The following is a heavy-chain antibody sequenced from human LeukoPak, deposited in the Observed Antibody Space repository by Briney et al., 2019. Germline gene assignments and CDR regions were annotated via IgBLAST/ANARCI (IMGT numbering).Heavy chain of an antibody. CDR2: INPNSGGT. V-gene: IGHV1-2*06. D-gene: IGHD3-10*01. CDR3: ARVNSGSSSHY. Sequence: ASVKVSCKASGYTFTGYYMHWVRQAPGQGLGWMGRINPNSGGTNYAQKFQGRVTMTRDTSISTAYMELSRLRSDDTAVYYCARVNSGSSSHYWGQGTLVTVSS. J-gene: IGHJ4*02. CDR1: GYTFTGYY.